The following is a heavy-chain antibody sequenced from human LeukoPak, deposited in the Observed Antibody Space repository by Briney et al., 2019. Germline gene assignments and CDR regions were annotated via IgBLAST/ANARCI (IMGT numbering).Heavy chain of an antibody. Sequence: SETLSLTCTVSGGSINDYYWSWIRQPPGKGLEWIRSTYYSGSTNYNPSLKSRVTISVDTSNNQFSLKLSSVTAADTAVYYCARGPNGSGWLFDYWGQGTLVTVSS. CDR3: ARGPNGSGWLFDY. D-gene: IGHD3-22*01. CDR1: GGSINDYY. J-gene: IGHJ4*02. V-gene: IGHV4-59*12. CDR2: TYYSGST.